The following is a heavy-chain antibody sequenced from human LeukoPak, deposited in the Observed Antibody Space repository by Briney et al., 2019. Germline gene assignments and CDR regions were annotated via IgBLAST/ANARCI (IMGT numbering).Heavy chain of an antibody. J-gene: IGHJ6*02. CDR1: GFTFSSYG. CDR2: ISYDGGNK. Sequence: SLRLSCAASGFTFSSYGMHWVRQAPGKGLEWVAVISYDGGNKYYADSVKGRFTISRDNSKNTLYLQMSSLRAEDTAVYYCARDYDFWSGYGMDVWGQGTTVTVSS. D-gene: IGHD3-3*01. V-gene: IGHV3-30*03. CDR3: ARDYDFWSGYGMDV.